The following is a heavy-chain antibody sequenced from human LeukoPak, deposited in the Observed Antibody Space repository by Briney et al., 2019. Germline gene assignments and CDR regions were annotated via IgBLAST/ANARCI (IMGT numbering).Heavy chain of an antibody. CDR3: AKGDYGDYAFDY. D-gene: IGHD4-17*01. CDR1: GFTFSSYA. CDR2: VIASGVAT. Sequence: GGSLRLSCAASGFTFSSYAMSWVRQAPGKGLEWVSAVIASGVATYYADSVKGRFTISRDNSKNTVSLQMNSLRAEDTAVYYCAKGDYGDYAFDYWGRGILVTVSS. V-gene: IGHV3-23*01. J-gene: IGHJ4*02.